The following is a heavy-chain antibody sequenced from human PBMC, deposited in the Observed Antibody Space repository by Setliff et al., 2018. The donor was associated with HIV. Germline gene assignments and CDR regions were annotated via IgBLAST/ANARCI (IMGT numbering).Heavy chain of an antibody. Sequence: GGSLRLSCAASGFTFSAHGMHWVRQAPGKGLEWVAFMKYDESSEYYANSVKGRVTISRDNSKNTVDLQMNSLRTEDTAVYYCAKDGDYRNGDYDAFDIWGLGTMVTVSS. D-gene: IGHD4-4*01. CDR3: AKDGDYRNGDYDAFDI. CDR2: MKYDESSE. J-gene: IGHJ3*02. V-gene: IGHV3-30*02. CDR1: GFTFSAHG.